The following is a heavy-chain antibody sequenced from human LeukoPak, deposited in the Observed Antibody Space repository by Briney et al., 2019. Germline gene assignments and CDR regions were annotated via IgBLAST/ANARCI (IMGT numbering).Heavy chain of an antibody. J-gene: IGHJ4*02. Sequence: GGSLRLSCAASGFIFSNYAMNWVRQAPGKGLEWVSGTSGNGGSTYYADSVKGRFTISRDNPKNTLYLQMNSLRAEDTAVYYCANLGGLGTADYWGQGTLVTVSS. CDR3: ANLGGLGTADY. CDR1: GFIFSNYA. V-gene: IGHV3-23*01. CDR2: TSGNGGST. D-gene: IGHD5-18*01.